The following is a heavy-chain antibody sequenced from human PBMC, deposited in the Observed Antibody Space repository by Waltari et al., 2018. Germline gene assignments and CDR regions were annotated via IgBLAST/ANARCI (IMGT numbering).Heavy chain of an antibody. CDR3: AKRIVGGPFDV. CDR1: GGTFGTYA. Sequence: QVHLVQSGAAVRKPGSSVKVSCEAAGGTFGTYANSWVRQAPGQGLEGMGGNIPIHEKPNYAQKIQGRVSVAADELTTAAYMELSSLRPDETAVYYCAKRIVGGPFDVWGQGTMVTVSS. D-gene: IGHD1-26*01. CDR2: NIPIHEKP. V-gene: IGHV1-69*11. J-gene: IGHJ3*01.